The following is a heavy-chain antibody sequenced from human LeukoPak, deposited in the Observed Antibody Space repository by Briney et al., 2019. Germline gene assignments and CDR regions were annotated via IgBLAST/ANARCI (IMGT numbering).Heavy chain of an antibody. V-gene: IGHV3-33*01. J-gene: IGHJ4*02. Sequence: GGSLRLSCAASGFTFSSYGMHWVRQAPGKGLEWVAVIWYDGSNKYYADSVKGRFTISRDNSKNTVYLQMNSLRVEDTAVYNCARDTDCGSDCYTPDYWGQGTLVTVSA. CDR2: IWYDGSNK. CDR3: ARDTDCGSDCYTPDY. CDR1: GFTFSSYG. D-gene: IGHD2-21*02.